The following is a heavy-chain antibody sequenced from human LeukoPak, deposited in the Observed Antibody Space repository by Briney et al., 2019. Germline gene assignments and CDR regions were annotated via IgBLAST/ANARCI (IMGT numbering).Heavy chain of an antibody. V-gene: IGHV4-59*01. D-gene: IGHD6-13*01. J-gene: IGHJ4*02. CDR1: GGSISSYY. CDR3: ASWAAAAGTDRFVDY. Sequence: SETLSLTCTVSGGSISSYYWSWIRHPPGKGLEWIGYIYYSGSTNYNPSLKSRVTISVDTSKNQFSLKLSSVTAADTAVYYCASWAAAAGTDRFVDYWGQGTLVTVSS. CDR2: IYYSGST.